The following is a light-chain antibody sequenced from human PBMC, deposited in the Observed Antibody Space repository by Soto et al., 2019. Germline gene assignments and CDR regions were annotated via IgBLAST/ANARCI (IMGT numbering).Light chain of an antibody. CDR2: DVT. CDR3: CSYAGSYTGV. V-gene: IGLV2-11*01. CDR1: SSDVGGYNY. J-gene: IGLJ1*01. Sequence: QSALTQPRSVSGSPGQSVTISCTGTSSDVGGYNYVSWYEQHPVKAPKLMIYDVTKRPSGVPDRFSGSKSGNTASLTISGLPAEDEADYYCCSYAGSYTGVFGTGTKVTVL.